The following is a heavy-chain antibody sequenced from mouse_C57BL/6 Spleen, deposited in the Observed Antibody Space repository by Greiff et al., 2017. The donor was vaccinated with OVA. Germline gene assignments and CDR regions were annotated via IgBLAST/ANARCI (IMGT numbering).Heavy chain of an antibody. V-gene: IGHV1-76*01. CDR3: ARNSGSSPWFAY. CDR2: IYPGSGNT. D-gene: IGHD1-1*01. CDR1: GYTFTDYY. J-gene: IGHJ3*01. Sequence: QVQLKESGAELVRPGASVKLSCKASGYTFTDYYINWVKQRPGQGLEWIARIYPGSGNTYYNEKFKGKATLTAEKSSSTAYMQLSSLTSEDSAVYFCARNSGSSPWFAYWGQGTLVTVSA.